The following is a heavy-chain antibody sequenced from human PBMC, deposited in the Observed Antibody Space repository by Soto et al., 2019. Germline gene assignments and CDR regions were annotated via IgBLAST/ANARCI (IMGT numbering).Heavy chain of an antibody. J-gene: IGHJ5*02. D-gene: IGHD3-3*01. CDR3: ARETNYDFWSGSSYWFDP. V-gene: IGHV3-7*01. CDR2: IKQDGSEK. Sequence: GGFLRLSCAASGFTFSSYWMSWVRQAPGKGLEWVANIKQDGSEKYYVDSVKGRFTISRDNAKNSLYLQMNSLRAEDTAVYYCARETNYDFWSGSSYWFDPWGQGTLVTVSS. CDR1: GFTFSSYW.